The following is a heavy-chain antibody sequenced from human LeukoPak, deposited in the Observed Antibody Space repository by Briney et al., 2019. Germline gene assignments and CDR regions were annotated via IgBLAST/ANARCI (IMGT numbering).Heavy chain of an antibody. V-gene: IGHV3-74*01. CDR3: ARTKDYYDSSGCFDY. J-gene: IGHJ4*02. D-gene: IGHD3-22*01. CDR1: GFTFSSYW. CDR2: INTDGSST. Sequence: PGGSLRPSCAASGFTFSSYWMHWVRQAPGKGLVWVSRINTDGSSTSYADSVKGRFTTSRDNAKNTLYLQMNSLRAEDTAVYYCARTKDYYDSSGCFDYWGQGTLVTVSS.